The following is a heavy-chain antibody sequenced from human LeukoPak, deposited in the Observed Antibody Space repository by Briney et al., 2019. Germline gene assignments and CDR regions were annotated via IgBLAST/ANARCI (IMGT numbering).Heavy chain of an antibody. D-gene: IGHD6-19*01. V-gene: IGHV1-58*02. Sequence: SVKVSCKASGFTFTSSAMQWVRQARGQRLEWIGWIVVGSGNTNYAQKFQERVTITRDMSTSTAYMELSSLRSEDTAVYYCAAAVAGTFDFDYWGQGTLVTVPS. CDR1: GFTFTSSA. J-gene: IGHJ4*02. CDR2: IVVGSGNT. CDR3: AAAVAGTFDFDY.